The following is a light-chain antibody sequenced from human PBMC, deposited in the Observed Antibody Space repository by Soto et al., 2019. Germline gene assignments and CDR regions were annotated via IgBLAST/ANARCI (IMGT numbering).Light chain of an antibody. CDR3: QQYGSSPKT. J-gene: IGKJ1*01. CDR1: QSVSSSY. CDR2: DAS. V-gene: IGKV3D-20*01. Sequence: EIVLTQSPATLSLSPGERATLSCGARQSVSSSYLAWYQQKPGLAPRLLSYDASSRATGIPDRFSGSGSGTDFTLTISRLEPEDFAVYYCQQYGSSPKTFGQGTKVEIK.